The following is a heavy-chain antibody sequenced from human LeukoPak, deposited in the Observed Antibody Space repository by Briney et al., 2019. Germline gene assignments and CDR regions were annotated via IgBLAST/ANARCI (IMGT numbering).Heavy chain of an antibody. CDR1: GGSISSYY. D-gene: IGHD3-22*01. Sequence: PSETLSLTCTVSGGSISSYYWSWIRQPPGKGLEWIGYIYYSGSTNYNPSLKSRVTISVDTSKNQFSLKLGSVTAADTAVYYCARAPYYYDSSGYLFDYWGQGTLVTVSS. V-gene: IGHV4-59*01. CDR3: ARAPYYYDSSGYLFDY. J-gene: IGHJ4*02. CDR2: IYYSGST.